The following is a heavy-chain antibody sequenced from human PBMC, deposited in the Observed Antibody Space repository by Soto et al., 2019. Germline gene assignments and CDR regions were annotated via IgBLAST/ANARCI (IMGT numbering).Heavy chain of an antibody. CDR1: GGSFSGYY. D-gene: IGHD2-21*01. CDR3: ASDKIAGFFDY. CDR2: INHSGST. J-gene: IGHJ4*02. V-gene: IGHV4-34*01. Sequence: PSETLSLTCAVYGGSFSGYYWTWIRQPPGTGLEWIGEINHSGSTNYNPSLKSRVTISVDTSKNQFSLKLTSVTAADTAVYYCASDKIAGFFDYWGQGALVTVSS.